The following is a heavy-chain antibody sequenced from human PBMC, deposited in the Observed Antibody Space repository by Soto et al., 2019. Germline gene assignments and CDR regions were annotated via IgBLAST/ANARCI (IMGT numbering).Heavy chain of an antibody. CDR2: ISNDGSNE. Sequence: GGSLRLSCAGSGFTFRWFGMNWVRQAPGKGLEWVARISNDGSNEYYVDSVKGRFTISRDNSKNTLYLQMDSLRAEDTAVYYCAKGEVRGIIPSYFDYWGLGTLVNV. V-gene: IGHV3-30*18. CDR1: GFTFRWFG. J-gene: IGHJ4*02. D-gene: IGHD3-10*01. CDR3: AKGEVRGIIPSYFDY.